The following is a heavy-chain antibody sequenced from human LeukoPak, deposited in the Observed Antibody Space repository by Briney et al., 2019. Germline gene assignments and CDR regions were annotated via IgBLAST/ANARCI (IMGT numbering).Heavy chain of an antibody. CDR3: AKAAIRYTSRWNNFDY. Sequence: GGSLRLSCAASGFTFSSYEMNWVRQAPGKGLEWVSYISSSGSTIYYADSVKGRFTISRDNSKNSLYLQMNSLRAEDSAFYYCAKAAIRYTSRWNNFDYWGQGTLVTVSS. CDR1: GFTFSSYE. D-gene: IGHD6-13*01. V-gene: IGHV3-48*03. CDR2: ISSSGSTI. J-gene: IGHJ4*02.